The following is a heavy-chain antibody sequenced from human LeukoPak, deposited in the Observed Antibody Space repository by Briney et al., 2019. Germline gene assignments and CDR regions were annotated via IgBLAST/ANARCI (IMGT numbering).Heavy chain of an antibody. CDR3: ARDEYSGSYHDLIESSYY. CDR2: IWYDGSNK. CDR1: GFTFSSYG. D-gene: IGHD1-26*01. Sequence: PGGSLRLSCAASGFTFSSYGMHWVRQAPGKGLEWVAVIWYDGSNKYYADSVKGRFTISRDNSKNTLYLQMNGLRAEDTAVYYCARDEYSGSYHDLIESSYYWGQGTLVTVSS. V-gene: IGHV3-33*01. J-gene: IGHJ4*02.